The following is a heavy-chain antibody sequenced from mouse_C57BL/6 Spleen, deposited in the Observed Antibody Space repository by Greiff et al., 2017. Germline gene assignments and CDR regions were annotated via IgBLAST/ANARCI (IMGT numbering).Heavy chain of an antibody. J-gene: IGHJ2*01. Sequence: QVQLKQPGAELVMPGASVKLSCKASGYTFTSYWMHWVKQRPGQGLEWIGEIDPSDSYTNYNQKFKGKSTLTVDKSSSTAYMQLSSLTSEDSAVYYCARSGGYDWVDYWGQGTTLTVSS. CDR2: IDPSDSYT. D-gene: IGHD2-2*01. CDR1: GYTFTSYW. V-gene: IGHV1-69*01. CDR3: ARSGGYDWVDY.